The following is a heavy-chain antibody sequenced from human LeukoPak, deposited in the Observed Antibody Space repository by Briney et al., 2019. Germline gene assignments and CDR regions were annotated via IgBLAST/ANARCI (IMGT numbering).Heavy chain of an antibody. D-gene: IGHD3-10*01. J-gene: IGHJ4*02. V-gene: IGHV1-2*02. CDR1: GYTFIGYY. Sequence: ASVRVSCKASGYTFIGYYIHWVRQAPGQGLEWMGWINPNSGDTNYAQKFQGRVTMTRDTSISTAYMELSRLRSEDTAVYYCAADRIPYYYGSGSYGLMGWGQGTLVTVSS. CDR2: INPNSGDT. CDR3: AADRIPYYYGSGSYGLMG.